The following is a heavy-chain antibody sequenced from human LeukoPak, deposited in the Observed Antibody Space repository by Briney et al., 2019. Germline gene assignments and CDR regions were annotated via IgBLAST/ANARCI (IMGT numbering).Heavy chain of an antibody. V-gene: IGHV3-15*01. CDR1: GFTFSDAW. J-gene: IGHJ4*02. CDR3: TTPYS. CDR2: IKMETEGGAT. Sequence: GGSLRLSCAASGFTFSDAWMSWVRQAPGKGLEWVGRIKMETEGGATDYAAPVEGRFIISRDDSKNTLYLQMSNLKTEDTGTYYCTTPYSWGQGTLVTVSS.